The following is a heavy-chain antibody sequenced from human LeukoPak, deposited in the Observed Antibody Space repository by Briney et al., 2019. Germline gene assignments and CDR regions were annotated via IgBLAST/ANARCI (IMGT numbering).Heavy chain of an antibody. CDR3: AQTGNFDY. J-gene: IGHJ4*02. D-gene: IGHD7-27*01. Sequence: SETLSLTCAVSGYSISSGYYWGWIRQPPGKGLEWIGSIYHSGGTYYNPSLKSRVTISVDTSKNQFSLKLSSVTAADTAVYYCAQTGNFDYWGQGTLVTVSS. CDR2: IYHSGGT. V-gene: IGHV4-38-2*01. CDR1: GYSISSGYY.